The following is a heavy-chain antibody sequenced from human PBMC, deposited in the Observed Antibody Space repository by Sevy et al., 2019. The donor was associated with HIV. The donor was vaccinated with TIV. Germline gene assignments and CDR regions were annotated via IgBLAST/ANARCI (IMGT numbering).Heavy chain of an antibody. D-gene: IGHD5-18*01. V-gene: IGHV3-7*01. J-gene: IGHJ6*02. CDR3: ARGGPLVDRARIPWGMDV. CDR2: IKEGGSEK. CDR1: GFTLTTFW. Sequence: GGSLRLSCAASGFTLTTFWMNWVRQAPGKGLEWVANIKEGGSEKFYVDSVKGRFTLSRDNAENSLSLQMNSLTAGDTAVYYCARGGPLVDRARIPWGMDVWGPGTTVTVSS.